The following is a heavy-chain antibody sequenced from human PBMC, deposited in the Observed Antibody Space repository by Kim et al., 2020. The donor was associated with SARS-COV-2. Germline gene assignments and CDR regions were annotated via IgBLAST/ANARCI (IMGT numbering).Heavy chain of an antibody. CDR3: ARGDWNGYYFDY. D-gene: IGHD1-1*01. Sequence: SETLSLTCTVSGGSISSYYWSWIRQPPGKGLEWIGYIYYSGSTNYNPSLKSRVTISVDTSKNQFSLKLSSVTAADTAVYYCARGDWNGYYFDYWGQGTLV. V-gene: IGHV4-59*01. CDR1: GGSISSYY. CDR2: IYYSGST. J-gene: IGHJ4*02.